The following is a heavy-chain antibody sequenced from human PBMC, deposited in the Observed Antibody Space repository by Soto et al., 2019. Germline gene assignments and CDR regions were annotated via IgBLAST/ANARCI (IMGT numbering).Heavy chain of an antibody. CDR1: GFTFSSYA. J-gene: IGHJ4*02. Sequence: PGGSLRLSCSASGFTFSSYAMHWVRQAPGKGLVWVSRINPDGRTINYADSVKGRFTISRDNAKNTLYLQMNILRVEDTAVYFCATAGNYSFDNWGLGTLVTVSS. CDR3: ATAGNYSFDN. V-gene: IGHV3-74*01. CDR2: INPDGRTI. D-gene: IGHD4-4*01.